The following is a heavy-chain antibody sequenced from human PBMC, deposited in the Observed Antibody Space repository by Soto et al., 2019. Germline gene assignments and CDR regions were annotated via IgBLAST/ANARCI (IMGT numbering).Heavy chain of an antibody. J-gene: IGHJ6*02. D-gene: IGHD2-15*01. CDR2: IVVGSGNT. V-gene: IGHV1-58*01. CDR3: AAGRGYCSGGSCPGPYYGMDV. CDR1: GFTFSNSA. Sequence: SVKVSCKASGFTFSNSAVQWGRQAREPSLEWIGWIVVGSGNTNYAQKFQERVTITRDMSTSTAYMELSSLRSEDTAVYYCAAGRGYCSGGSCPGPYYGMDVWGQGTTVTVS.